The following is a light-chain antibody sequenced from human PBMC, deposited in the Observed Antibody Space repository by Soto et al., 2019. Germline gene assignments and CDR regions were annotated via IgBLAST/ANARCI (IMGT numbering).Light chain of an antibody. CDR1: QSLSYSDGNIY. CDR2: KVF. Sequence: VVMTQSPLSLPVTLGQPASISCWSSQSLSYSDGNIYLNWFHQRPGQSPRRLIYKVFNRDSGVPDRFSGSGSGTEFTLTINSLQPDDFATYYCQQYNTFPWTFGRGTKVDIK. CDR3: QQYNTFPWT. J-gene: IGKJ1*01. V-gene: IGKV2-30*01.